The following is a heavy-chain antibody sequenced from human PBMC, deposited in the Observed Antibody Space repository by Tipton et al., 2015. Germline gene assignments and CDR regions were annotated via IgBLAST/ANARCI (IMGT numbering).Heavy chain of an antibody. CDR1: GSSIRSGHY. CDR2: IYYSGST. J-gene: IGHJ6*02. Sequence: TLSLTCTVSGSSIRSGHYWGWVRQPPGKGLEWIGYIYYSGSTNYNPSLKSRVTISVDTSKNQFSLKLSSVTAADTAVYYCARGHYVSRMDVWGQGTTVTVSS. CDR3: ARGHYVSRMDV. V-gene: IGHV4-59*11. D-gene: IGHD3-10*01.